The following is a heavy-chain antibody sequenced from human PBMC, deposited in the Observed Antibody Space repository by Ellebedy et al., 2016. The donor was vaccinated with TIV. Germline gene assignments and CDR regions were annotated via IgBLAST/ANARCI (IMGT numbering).Heavy chain of an antibody. V-gene: IGHV3-30*03. CDR1: GFTFSTYG. CDR3: ARSSNWVFDY. Sequence: GESLKISCAASGFTFSTYGMHWVRQAPGKGLEWVAVISYDGSNNYYADSVKGRFTISRDNAKNTLYLQMNSLRAEDTAVYYCARSSNWVFDYWGQGTLVTVSS. D-gene: IGHD7-27*01. CDR2: ISYDGSNN. J-gene: IGHJ4*02.